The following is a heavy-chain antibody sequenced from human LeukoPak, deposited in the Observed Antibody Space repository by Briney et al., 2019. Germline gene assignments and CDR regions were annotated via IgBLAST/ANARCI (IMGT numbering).Heavy chain of an antibody. J-gene: IGHJ4*02. Sequence: GASVKVSCKASGYTFTSYVISWVRQAPAQGLEWMGWISAYNGNTNYAQKFQGRVTMTTDTSTRTAYMELRSLRSDDTAVYYCARGGRGGVYNYWGQGTLVTVSS. CDR3: ARGGRGGVYNY. CDR1: GYTFTSYV. V-gene: IGHV1-18*01. CDR2: ISAYNGNT. D-gene: IGHD2-2*02.